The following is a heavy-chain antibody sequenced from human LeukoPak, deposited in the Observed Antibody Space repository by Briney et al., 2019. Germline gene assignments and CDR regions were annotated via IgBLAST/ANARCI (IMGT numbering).Heavy chain of an antibody. J-gene: IGHJ4*02. CDR2: ISGSGKT. CDR1: GFSFGTYA. V-gene: IGHV3-23*01. CDR3: AKERDAKGYFDY. Sequence: GGSLRLSCAASGFSFGTYAMSWVRQAPGQGLEWVSAISGSGKTYYPDSVKGRFTISRDNSKNTLFLLMNGLRAEDTAVYYCAKERDAKGYFDYWGQGTLVTVSS.